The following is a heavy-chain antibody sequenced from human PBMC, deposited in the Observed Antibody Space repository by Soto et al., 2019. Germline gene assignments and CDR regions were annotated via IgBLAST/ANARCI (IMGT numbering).Heavy chain of an antibody. CDR2: IYYSGST. CDR3: ARHGDLWFGELPPYYYYYMDV. J-gene: IGHJ6*03. Sequence: SETLSLTCTVSGGSISSGGYYWSWIRQHPGKGLEWIGYIYYSGSTNYNPSLKSRVTISVDTSKNQFSLKLSSVTAADTAVYYCARHGDLWFGELPPYYYYYMDVWGKGTTVTVSS. V-gene: IGHV4-61*08. CDR1: GGSISSGGYY. D-gene: IGHD3-10*01.